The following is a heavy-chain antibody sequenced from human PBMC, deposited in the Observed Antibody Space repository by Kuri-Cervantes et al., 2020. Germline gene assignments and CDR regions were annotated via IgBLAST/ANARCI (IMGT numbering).Heavy chain of an antibody. CDR3: GRDAGSWSSAGWFDP. Sequence: ASVKVSCKASGYTFTGYYMHWVRQAPGQGLVWMGWISGYNGNTKYSQKFQDRFTMTTDTSTNTVYMDLRGLTSDDTAIYYCGRDAGSWSSAGWFDPWGQGTLVTVSS. J-gene: IGHJ5*02. D-gene: IGHD6-19*01. V-gene: IGHV1-18*04. CDR2: ISGYNGNT. CDR1: GYTFTGYY.